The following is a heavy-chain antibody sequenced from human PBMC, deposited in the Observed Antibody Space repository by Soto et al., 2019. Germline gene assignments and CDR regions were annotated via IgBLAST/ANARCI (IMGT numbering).Heavy chain of an antibody. V-gene: IGHV4-39*01. Sequence: SETLSLTCTVSGGSISASSYYWGWIRQPPGKGLEWIGSMDYSGSTYYNPSLKSRVTISVDTSKNQFSLKLSSLTAADTAVYYCARASGYYYVDFDYWGQGTLVTVSA. CDR2: MDYSGST. J-gene: IGHJ4*02. D-gene: IGHD3-22*01. CDR1: GGSISASSYY. CDR3: ARASGYYYVDFDY.